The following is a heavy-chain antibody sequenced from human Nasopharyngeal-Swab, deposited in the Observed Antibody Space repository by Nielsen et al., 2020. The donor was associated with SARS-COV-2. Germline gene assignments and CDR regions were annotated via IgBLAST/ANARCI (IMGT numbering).Heavy chain of an antibody. CDR1: GASISSQY. Sequence: SETLSLTCFVSGASISSQYWTWLRQPPGMGLEWIGEIIHSGGTNYNPALKSRVTISVDKSKNQLSLEVTSVTAADTAVYYCSRHYYYYMDIWGKGTTVTVSS. V-gene: IGHV4-59*08. CDR3: SRHYYYYMDI. J-gene: IGHJ6*03. CDR2: IIHSGGT.